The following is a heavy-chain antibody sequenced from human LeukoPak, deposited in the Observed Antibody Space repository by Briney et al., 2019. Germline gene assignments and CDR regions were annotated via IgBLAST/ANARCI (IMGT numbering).Heavy chain of an antibody. CDR3: ARDWYDSSSPTFDY. V-gene: IGHV3-30*03. CDR2: ISYDGSNK. CDR1: GVTFNSYG. J-gene: IGHJ4*02. D-gene: IGHD6-13*01. Sequence: GRSLRLSCAASGVTFNSYGMHWVRQAPGKGLEWVAVISYDGSNKYYADSVKGRFTISRDNSKNTLYLQMNSLRAEDTAVYYCARDWYDSSSPTFDYWGQGTLVTVSS.